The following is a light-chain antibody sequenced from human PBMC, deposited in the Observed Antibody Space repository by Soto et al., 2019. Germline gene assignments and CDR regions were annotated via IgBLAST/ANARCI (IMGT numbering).Light chain of an antibody. CDR2: EFS. CDR1: SSDIGAYNY. V-gene: IGLV2-8*01. J-gene: IGLJ3*02. Sequence: QSALAQPPSASGSPGQSVTISCTGTSSDIGAYNYVSWYQQHPGKAPKLMIYEFSKRPSGVPDRFSGSKSGNTASLTVSGLQAEDESDYYCSSYAGSNTWVFGGGTKLTVL. CDR3: SSYAGSNTWV.